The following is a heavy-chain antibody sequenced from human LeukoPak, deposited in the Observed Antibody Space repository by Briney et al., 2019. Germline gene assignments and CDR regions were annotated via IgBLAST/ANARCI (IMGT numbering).Heavy chain of an antibody. J-gene: IGHJ4*02. CDR2: INPSSGNT. D-gene: IGHD3-10*01. CDR3: ARDLAYYYGSGNFYSRDY. Sequence: ASVKVPCKASGYTFTGYLMHWVRQAPGQGLEWMGIINPSSGNTNYAQKFQGRVTMTRDTSTSTVYMELSSLRSEDTAFYYCARDLAYYYGSGNFYSRDYWGQGTLITVSS. V-gene: IGHV1-46*01. CDR1: GYTFTGYL.